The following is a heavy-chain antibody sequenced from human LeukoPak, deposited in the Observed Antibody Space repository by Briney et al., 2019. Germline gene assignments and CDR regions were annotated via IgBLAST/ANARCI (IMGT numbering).Heavy chain of an antibody. Sequence: GGSLRLSCAASGFTFSSYAMSWVRQAPGKGLEWVSALSGSGGSTYYADSVKGRFTISRVNSRTPLYLQMNSLRAEDTAVYYCAKDSSQTPYYFDYWGQGTLVTVSS. CDR3: AKDSSQTPYYFDY. V-gene: IGHV3-23*01. J-gene: IGHJ4*02. CDR1: GFTFSSYA. CDR2: LSGSGGST.